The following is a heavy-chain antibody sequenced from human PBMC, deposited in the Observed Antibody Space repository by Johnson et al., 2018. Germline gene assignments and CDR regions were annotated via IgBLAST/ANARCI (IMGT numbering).Heavy chain of an antibody. D-gene: IGHD4-17*01. CDR2: SYYRGNT. Sequence: QVQLQEWGPGLVKHTETMSLTCTVSGGSISGYYWSWIRQPPGKGLEWLGYSYYRGNTNYNPSLKSRATMSVDTSKNQFSLKLSSVTAADTAVYYCASSRHDYGFKNRGRIFYYYMDVWGKGTTVTVSS. V-gene: IGHV4-59*01. J-gene: IGHJ6*03. CDR1: GGSISGYY. CDR3: ASSRHDYGFKNRGRIFYYYMDV.